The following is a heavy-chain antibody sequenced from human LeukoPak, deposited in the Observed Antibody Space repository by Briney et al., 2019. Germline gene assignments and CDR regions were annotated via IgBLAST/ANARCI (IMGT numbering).Heavy chain of an antibody. V-gene: IGHV4-4*02. CDR2: IYHSGST. Sequence: PSGTLSLTCAVSGGSISSSNWWSWVRQPPGKGLEWIGEIYHSGSTNYNPSLKSRVTISVDKSKNQFSLRLSSVTAADTAVYYCARDEGGYCSGGSCYTIDYWGQGTLVTVSS. D-gene: IGHD2-15*01. J-gene: IGHJ4*02. CDR1: GGSISSSNW. CDR3: ARDEGGYCSGGSCYTIDY.